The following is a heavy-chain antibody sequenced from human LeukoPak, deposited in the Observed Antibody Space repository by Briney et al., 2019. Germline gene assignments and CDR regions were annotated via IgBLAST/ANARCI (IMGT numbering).Heavy chain of an antibody. CDR3: AKVSTWRYGMDV. V-gene: IGHV3-23*01. CDR1: GFTVSGYA. CDR2: ISVSGDST. J-gene: IGHJ6*02. D-gene: IGHD5-12*01. Sequence: PGGSLRLSCAASGFTVSGYAMSWVRQAPGKGLEWVSKISVSGDSTYYANSVKGRFTISRDNSKNTLYLQMHSLRAEDTAVCYCAKVSTWRYGMDVWGQGTTVTVSS.